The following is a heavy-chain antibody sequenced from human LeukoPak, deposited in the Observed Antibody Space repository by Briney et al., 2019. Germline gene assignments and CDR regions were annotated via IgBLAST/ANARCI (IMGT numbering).Heavy chain of an antibody. CDR2: INPNSGGT. CDR3: ARVTYYYDSSGSP. J-gene: IGHJ5*02. Sequence: ASVKVSCKASGYTFTGYYMHWVRQAPGQGLEWMGWINPNSGGTNYAQKFQGGVTMTRDTSISTAYMELSRLRSDDTAVYYCARVTYYYDSSGSPWGQGTLVTVSS. V-gene: IGHV1-2*02. D-gene: IGHD3-22*01. CDR1: GYTFTGYY.